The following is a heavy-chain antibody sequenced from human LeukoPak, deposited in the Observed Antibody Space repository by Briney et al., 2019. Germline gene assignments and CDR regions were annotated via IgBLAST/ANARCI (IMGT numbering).Heavy chain of an antibody. Sequence: SETLSLTCAVYGGSFSGYYWGWIRQPPGKGLEWMGEINHSGSTNYNPSLKSRVTISVDTYKNQFSLKLSSATAADTAVYYCARPHDYGGNLSPDDAFDLWGQGTMVTVSS. CDR1: GGSFSGYY. V-gene: IGHV4-34*01. D-gene: IGHD4-23*01. J-gene: IGHJ3*01. CDR2: INHSGST. CDR3: ARPHDYGGNLSPDDAFDL.